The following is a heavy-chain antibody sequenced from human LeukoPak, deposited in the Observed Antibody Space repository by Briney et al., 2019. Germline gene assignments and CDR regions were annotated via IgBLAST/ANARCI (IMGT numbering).Heavy chain of an antibody. D-gene: IGHD6-13*01. CDR2: ISYDGSHK. CDR1: GFTFSTYA. CDR3: ARDPSSWYFDY. J-gene: IGHJ4*02. Sequence: GGSLRLSRAASGFTFSTYAMHWVRQAPGKGLEWVAVISYDGSHKYYADSVKGRFTISRDNSKNTLYLQMNSLRAEDTAVYYCARDPSSWYFDYWGQGTLVTVSS. V-gene: IGHV3-30-3*01.